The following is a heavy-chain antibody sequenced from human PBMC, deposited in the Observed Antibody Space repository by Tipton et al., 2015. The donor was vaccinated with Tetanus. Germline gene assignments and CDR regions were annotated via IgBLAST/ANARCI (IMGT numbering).Heavy chain of an antibody. J-gene: IGHJ6*04. Sequence: SLRLSCAASVFTFKSYTMNWVRQAPGNGLEWVAAISGSRLTPYYADSVKGRFTISRDNSKNTLSLQLNSLRADDTAIYYCAKEALGVLNLWGKGTTVIVSS. CDR1: VFTFKSYT. CDR3: AKEALGVLNL. CDR2: ISGSRLTP. V-gene: IGHV3-23*01. D-gene: IGHD1-14*01.